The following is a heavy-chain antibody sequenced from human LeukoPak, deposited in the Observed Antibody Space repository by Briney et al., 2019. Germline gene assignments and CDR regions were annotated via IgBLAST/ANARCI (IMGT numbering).Heavy chain of an antibody. Sequence: TGGSLRLSCAASGFTFSSYSMNWVRQAPGKGLEWVSYISSSGSTIYYADSVTGRFTISRDNAKNSLYLQMNSRRAEDTAVYYCARAGRYVVRGVDGNMDIWGKGTTVTVSS. CDR2: ISSSGSTI. V-gene: IGHV3-48*04. D-gene: IGHD3-10*01. CDR1: GFTFSSYS. CDR3: ARAGRYVVRGVDGNMDI. J-gene: IGHJ6*03.